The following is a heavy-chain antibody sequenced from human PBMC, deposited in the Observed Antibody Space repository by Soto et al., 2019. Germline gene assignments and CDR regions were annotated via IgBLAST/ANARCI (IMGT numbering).Heavy chain of an antibody. CDR1: GFIFNTYA. CDR3: ARDGLYYGSGTTVLGFDY. J-gene: IGHJ4*02. CDR2: MSHDGSNS. D-gene: IGHD3-10*01. Sequence: GGSLRLSCAASGFIFNTYAMHWVRQAPGKGLEWVAVMSHDGSNSDYADSVKGRFTISRDNSKNTLFLQMNSLRTEDTAVYYCARDGLYYGSGTTVLGFDYWGRGTLVTVSS. V-gene: IGHV3-30-3*01.